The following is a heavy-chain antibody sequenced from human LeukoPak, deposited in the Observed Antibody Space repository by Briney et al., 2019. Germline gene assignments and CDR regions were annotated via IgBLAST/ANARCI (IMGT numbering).Heavy chain of an antibody. Sequence: GGSLRLSCAASGFTFRSYAMSWVRQAPGKGLEWVATIKQDGSEKYYVDSVKGRFTISRDNAKNSLYLQMNSLRAEDTAVYYCARDKDSGGATGSILDYWGQGTLVTVCS. CDR1: GFTFRSYA. J-gene: IGHJ4*02. CDR3: ARDKDSGGATGSILDY. V-gene: IGHV3-7*03. D-gene: IGHD1-26*01. CDR2: IKQDGSEK.